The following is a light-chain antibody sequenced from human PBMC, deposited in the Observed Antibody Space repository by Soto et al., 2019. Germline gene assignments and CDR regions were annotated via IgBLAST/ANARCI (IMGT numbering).Light chain of an antibody. CDR2: RNN. J-gene: IGLJ3*02. V-gene: IGLV1-47*01. CDR3: ATWDDSLSGWV. CDR1: SSNIESNY. Sequence: QSVLTQPPSASETPGQRVTISCSGSSSNIESNYVYWYQQLPGTAPKLLIYRNNQRPSGVPDRFSGSKSDTSASLAISGLRSEDEADYYCATWDDSLSGWVFGGGTKVTVL.